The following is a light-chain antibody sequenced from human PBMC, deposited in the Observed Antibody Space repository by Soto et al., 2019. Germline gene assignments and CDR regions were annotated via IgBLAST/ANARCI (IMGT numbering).Light chain of an antibody. Sequence: LVMTQLPATLYGSPWEKVTVSCRRSQSVNSNLAWYQQKPGQAPRLLIYHASTRATGIPARFSGSGSGTDFTLTISRLEPEDFAVYYCQQRSNWPSLTFGGGTKVDIK. V-gene: IGKV3-11*01. CDR3: QQRSNWPSLT. CDR1: QSVNSN. CDR2: HAS. J-gene: IGKJ4*01.